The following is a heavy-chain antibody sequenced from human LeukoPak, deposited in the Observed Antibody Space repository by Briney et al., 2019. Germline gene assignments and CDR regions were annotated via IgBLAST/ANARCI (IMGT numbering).Heavy chain of an antibody. Sequence: GGSLRLSCAASGFTVSNNYMSWVRQAPGKGLEWVSSINDSGGATYYADSVKGRFTISRDNSKNTLYLQMDSLRAEDTAVYYCAKYYYDSNGYRIDYWGQGTLVTVSS. CDR3: AKYYYDSNGYRIDY. D-gene: IGHD3-22*01. J-gene: IGHJ4*02. CDR1: GFTVSNNY. CDR2: INDSGGAT. V-gene: IGHV3-53*01.